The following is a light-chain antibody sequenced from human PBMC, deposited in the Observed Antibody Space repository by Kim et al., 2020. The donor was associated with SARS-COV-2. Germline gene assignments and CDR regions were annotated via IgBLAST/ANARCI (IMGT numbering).Light chain of an antibody. J-gene: IGKJ4*01. V-gene: IGKV1-12*01. CDR2: AAS. Sequence: ASGGAKGTITCRASQGIGAWLAWYQQKPGKAPKVLIYAASTVQSGVPSRFSGRGSRTDFNLTISSLQAEDSATYYCQQAYDFPLTFGGGTKVEIK. CDR1: QGIGAW. CDR3: QQAYDFPLT.